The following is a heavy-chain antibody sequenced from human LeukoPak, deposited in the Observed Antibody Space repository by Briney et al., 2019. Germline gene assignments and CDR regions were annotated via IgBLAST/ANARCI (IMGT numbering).Heavy chain of an antibody. CDR3: ARAVGDGYNHFDY. D-gene: IGHD5-24*01. CDR2: IYYSGST. V-gene: IGHV4-59*01. CDR1: GGSISSYY. J-gene: IGHJ4*02. Sequence: SETLSLTCTVSGGSISSYYWSWIRQPPGKGLEWIGYIYYSGSTNYNPSLKSRVTISIDTSKNQFSLNLSSVTAADTAVYYCARAVGDGYNHFDYWGQGTLVTVSS.